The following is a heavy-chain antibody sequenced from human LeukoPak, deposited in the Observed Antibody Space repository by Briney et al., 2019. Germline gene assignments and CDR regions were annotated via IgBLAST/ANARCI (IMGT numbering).Heavy chain of an antibody. V-gene: IGHV3-7*01. J-gene: IGHJ6*02. CDR2: TKEDGSDK. CDR3: ARGWDFSYYYNYYGMDV. CDR1: GFTFSSYW. D-gene: IGHD1-26*01. Sequence: SGGSLRLSCEASGFTFSSYWMNWVRQAPGKGLEWVANTKEDGSDKYYMDSVKGRFTLSRDNARHSLYLQMNSLRVEDTAVYYCARGWDFSYYYNYYGMDVWGQGTTVTVSS.